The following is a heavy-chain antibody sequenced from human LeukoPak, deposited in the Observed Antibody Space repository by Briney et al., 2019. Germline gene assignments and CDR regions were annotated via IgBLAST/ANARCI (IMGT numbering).Heavy chain of an antibody. CDR2: IWYDGSNK. CDR1: GFTFSSYG. J-gene: IGHJ6*02. Sequence: PGGSLRLSCAASGFTFSSYGMHWVRQAPGKGLEWVAAIWYDGSNKYYADSVKGRFTISRDNSKNTLYLQMNSLRAEDTAVYYCAREPGLRYFDWLLYHYYYYYGMDVWGQGTTVTVSS. CDR3: AREPGLRYFDWLLYHYYYYYGMDV. V-gene: IGHV3-33*01. D-gene: IGHD3-9*01.